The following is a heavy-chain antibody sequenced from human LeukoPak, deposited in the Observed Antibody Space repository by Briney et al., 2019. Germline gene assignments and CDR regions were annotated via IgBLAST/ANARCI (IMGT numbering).Heavy chain of an antibody. V-gene: IGHV4-38-2*02. D-gene: IGHD2-2*02. J-gene: IGHJ5*02. Sequence: SETLSLTCTVSGYSISSGYYWGWIRQPPGKGMEWIGSIYHSGSTYYNPSLKSRVTISVDTSKNQFSLKLSSVTAADTAVYYCARLERYCSSTSCYIKNWFDPWGQGTLVTVSS. CDR1: GYSISSGYY. CDR2: IYHSGST. CDR3: ARLERYCSSTSCYIKNWFDP.